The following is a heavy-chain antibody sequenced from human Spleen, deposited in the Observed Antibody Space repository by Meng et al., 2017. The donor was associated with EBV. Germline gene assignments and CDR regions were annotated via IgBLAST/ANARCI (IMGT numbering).Heavy chain of an antibody. CDR1: GFTLSSSW. V-gene: IGHV3-74*01. Sequence: EVLVMESGGVLVQPGCSLILSCAVSGFTLSSSWVHWVRQAPGKGLVWVSRINSDGNVITYADSVKGRFTISRDNAKNTVYLQMNNVRVEDTAVYYCAKDCFGAKDSWGQGTLVTVSS. D-gene: IGHD1-26*01. CDR2: INSDGNVI. CDR3: AKDCFGAKDS. J-gene: IGHJ4*02.